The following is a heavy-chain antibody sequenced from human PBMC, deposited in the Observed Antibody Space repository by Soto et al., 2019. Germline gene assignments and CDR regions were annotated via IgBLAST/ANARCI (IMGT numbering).Heavy chain of an antibody. V-gene: IGHV3-74*01. D-gene: IGHD5-18*01. CDR2: IKFDGSTT. CDR1: GFTFSTYW. CDR3: ARGIRNYYGVDV. J-gene: IGHJ6*02. Sequence: GWSLRLSCLSSGFTFSTYWMHLVLHAPRKGPVWVSRIKFDGSTTSYADSVKGRFTISRDNAKNTVYLQMNSLGGEDTGVYYCARGIRNYYGVDVWGQGTTVTVSS.